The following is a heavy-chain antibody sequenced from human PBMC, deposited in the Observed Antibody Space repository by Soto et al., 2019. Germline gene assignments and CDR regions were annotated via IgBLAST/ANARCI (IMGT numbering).Heavy chain of an antibody. CDR3: ARELAPAAMADGFDV. D-gene: IGHD2-2*01. J-gene: IGHJ3*01. Sequence: GGSTKLSCAACGLTLSDYYMTWIRQAPGKGLEWVSYISSSGSAIYYADSVKGRFTISRDNAKNSLYLQMNSLRAADTAVYYCARELAPAAMADGFDVWGQGTMVTVSS. CDR1: GLTLSDYY. CDR2: ISSSGSAI. V-gene: IGHV3-11*01.